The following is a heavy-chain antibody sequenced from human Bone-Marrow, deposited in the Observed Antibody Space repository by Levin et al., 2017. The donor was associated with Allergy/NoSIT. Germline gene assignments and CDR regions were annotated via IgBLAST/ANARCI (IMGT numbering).Heavy chain of an antibody. V-gene: IGHV3-30*18. Sequence: GGSLRLSCAASGFTFSTYGMHWVRQAPGRGLEWVAVISYDGSSKYYANSVKGRFTISRDNSNNTLYLQFNSLRAEDTAVYYCAKDSLPGIAEPGLAESWGQGTLVTVSS. CDR1: GFTFSTYG. CDR3: AKDSLPGIAEPGLAES. CDR2: ISYDGSSK. D-gene: IGHD6-13*01. J-gene: IGHJ5*02.